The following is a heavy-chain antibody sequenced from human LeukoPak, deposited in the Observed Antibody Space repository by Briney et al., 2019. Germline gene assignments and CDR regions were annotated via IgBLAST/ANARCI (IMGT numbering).Heavy chain of an antibody. Sequence: GVSLQISCKVSGYTFANYWIGWVRQMPGKGREWMGIIYPADSETRYNPSFQGQVTISVDKSISTAYLQWGSLKASDTAIYYCGRKISGSYYGLDYWGQGTLVTVSS. CDR3: GRKISGSYYGLDY. D-gene: IGHD1-26*01. CDR1: GYTFANYW. J-gene: IGHJ4*02. V-gene: IGHV5-51*01. CDR2: IYPADSET.